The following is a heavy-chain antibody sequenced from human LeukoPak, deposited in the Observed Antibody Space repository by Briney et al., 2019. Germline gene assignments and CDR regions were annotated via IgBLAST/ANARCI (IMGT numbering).Heavy chain of an antibody. D-gene: IGHD3-10*01. CDR2: IYPSDSET. J-gene: IGHJ4*02. CDR1: GYSFNTFW. V-gene: IGHV5-51*01. Sequence: GESLKISREGSGYSFNTFWIGWVRQTPETGLEWMGNIYPSDSETKYRPSFQGQVTFSVDKSINTAYLRLSSLKASDTAMYYCARLIYYGSGRTYFFDSWGQGTLVTVSS. CDR3: ARLIYYGSGRTYFFDS.